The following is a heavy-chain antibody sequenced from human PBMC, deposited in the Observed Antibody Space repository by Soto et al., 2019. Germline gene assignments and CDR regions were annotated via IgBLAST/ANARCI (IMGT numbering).Heavy chain of an antibody. V-gene: IGHV4-34*01. CDR2: IKHSGST. Sequence: QVQLQQWGAGLLKPSETLSLTCAVYGGSFSGYYWSWIRQPPGKGLEWIGEIKHSGSTNYNPSLKSRVTISVDTSKNQFSLKLSSVTAADTAVYYCARGTMNPKMATITMFDYWGQGTLVTVSS. J-gene: IGHJ4*02. CDR1: GGSFSGYY. D-gene: IGHD4-4*01. CDR3: ARGTMNPKMATITMFDY.